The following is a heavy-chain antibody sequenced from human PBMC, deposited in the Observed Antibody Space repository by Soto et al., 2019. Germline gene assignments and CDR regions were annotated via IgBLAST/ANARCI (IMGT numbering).Heavy chain of an antibody. J-gene: IGHJ3*02. D-gene: IGHD1-1*01. Sequence: EVQLVETGGGLIQPGGSLRLSCAASGFTVSSNYMSWVRQAPGKGLEWVSVIYSGGSTYYADSVKGRFTISRDNSKNTLYIQMNSLRAEDTDVYYCARVIWNEVYAFDIWGQGTMVTVSS. CDR1: GFTVSSNY. CDR2: IYSGGST. V-gene: IGHV3-53*02. CDR3: ARVIWNEVYAFDI.